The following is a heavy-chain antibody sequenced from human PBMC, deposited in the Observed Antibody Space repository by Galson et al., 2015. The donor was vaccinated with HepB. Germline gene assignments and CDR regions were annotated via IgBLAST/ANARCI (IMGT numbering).Heavy chain of an antibody. V-gene: IGHV3-7*05. Sequence: SLRLSCAASGFTFSNFWMSWVRQAPGKGLEWVANIKTDGGEKYYVDSVKGRFTISRDNAKNSLYLQMNSLRAEDTAVYYCERDSVMCTGCAFDVWGQGTLVTVSS. CDR2: IKTDGGEK. CDR3: ERDSVMCTGCAFDV. D-gene: IGHD5/OR15-5a*01. J-gene: IGHJ3*01. CDR1: GFTFSNFW.